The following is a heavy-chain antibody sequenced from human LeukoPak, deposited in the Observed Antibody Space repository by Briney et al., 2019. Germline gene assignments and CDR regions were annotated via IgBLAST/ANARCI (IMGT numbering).Heavy chain of an antibody. D-gene: IGHD3-22*01. J-gene: IGHJ4*02. Sequence: GRSLRLSCAASGFTFSSYAMHWVRQAPGKGLEWVSAISGSGGSTYYADSVKGRFTISRDKSKNTLYLQMNSLRAEDTAVYYCARDTRYYYDSSGDYWGQGTLVTVSS. CDR3: ARDTRYYYDSSGDY. CDR1: GFTFSSYA. CDR2: ISGSGGST. V-gene: IGHV3-23*01.